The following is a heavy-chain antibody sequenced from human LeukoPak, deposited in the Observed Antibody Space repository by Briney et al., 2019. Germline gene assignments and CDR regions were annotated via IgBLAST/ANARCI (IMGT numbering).Heavy chain of an antibody. CDR1: GFTFSSYS. D-gene: IGHD4-23*01. CDR2: ISSSSSYI. J-gene: IGHJ4*02. V-gene: IGHV3-21*01. CDR3: AKYDYGGNVRVRDY. Sequence: WGSLRLSCAASGFTFSSYSMNWVRQAPGKGLECVSSISSSSSYIYYADSVKGRFTISRDNAKNSLYLQMNSLRAEDTAVYYCAKYDYGGNVRVRDYWGQGTLVTVSS.